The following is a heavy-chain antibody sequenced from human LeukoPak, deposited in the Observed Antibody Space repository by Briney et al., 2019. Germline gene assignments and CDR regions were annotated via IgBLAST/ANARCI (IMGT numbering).Heavy chain of an antibody. J-gene: IGHJ4*02. CDR2: IYYSGST. CDR3: AREAPLRGFDY. D-gene: IGHD4-17*01. CDR1: GGSISSGDYY. Sequence: SETLSLTCTVSGGSISSGDYYWSWIRQPPGKGLEWIGYIYYSGSTYYNPSLKSRVTISVDTSKNQFSLKLSSVTAADTAVYYCAREAPLRGFDYWGQGTLVTVSS. V-gene: IGHV4-30-4*01.